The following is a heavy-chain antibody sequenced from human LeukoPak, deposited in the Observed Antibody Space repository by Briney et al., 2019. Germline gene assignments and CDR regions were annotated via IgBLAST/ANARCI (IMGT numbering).Heavy chain of an antibody. CDR2: ISGSGGST. CDR3: AKDINSGSYYNWFDP. J-gene: IGHJ5*02. Sequence: GGSLRLSCAASGFTVSSNYMSWVRQAPGKGLEWVSAISGSGGSTYYADSVKGRFTISRDNSKNTLYLQMNSLRAEDTAVYYCAKDINSGSYYNWFDPWGQGTLVTVSS. D-gene: IGHD1-26*01. CDR1: GFTVSSNY. V-gene: IGHV3-23*01.